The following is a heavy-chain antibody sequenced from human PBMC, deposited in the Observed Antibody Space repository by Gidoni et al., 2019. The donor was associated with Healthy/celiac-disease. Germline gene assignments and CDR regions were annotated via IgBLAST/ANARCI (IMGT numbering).Heavy chain of an antibody. Sequence: EVQLVESGGGLVQPGGSRRLSCAASGFTFSSYSMNWVRQAPGKGLEWVSYISSSSSTIYYADSVKGRFTISRDNAKNSLYLQMNSLRDEDTAVYYCARCYGGKGLKYYFDYWGQGTLVTVSS. V-gene: IGHV3-48*02. CDR3: ARCYGGKGLKYYFDY. D-gene: IGHD4-17*01. CDR2: ISSSSSTI. J-gene: IGHJ4*02. CDR1: GFTFSSYS.